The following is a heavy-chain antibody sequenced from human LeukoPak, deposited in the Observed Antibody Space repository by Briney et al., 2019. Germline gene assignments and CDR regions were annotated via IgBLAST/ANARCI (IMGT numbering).Heavy chain of an antibody. CDR3: AMRDRGYGLDI. V-gene: IGHV3-23*01. J-gene: IGHJ3*02. D-gene: IGHD3-10*01. Sequence: PGGSLRLSCAASGFSLRAYDLIRVRQAPGKGLDWVSIINGGGDIMMYEDSVKGRFTISRDNSKNTFYLQMNSLRVEDTAVYYCAMRDRGYGLDIWGQGTMVTVSS. CDR1: GFSLRAYD. CDR2: INGGGDIM.